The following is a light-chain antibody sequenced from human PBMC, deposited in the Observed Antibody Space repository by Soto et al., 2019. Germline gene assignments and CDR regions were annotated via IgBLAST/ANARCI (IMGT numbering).Light chain of an antibody. CDR2: DAS. CDR1: QNIYGW. Sequence: DIQMTQPPSTLSASVGDRVTITCRATQNIYGWLAWYQQKSGKAPKLLIYDASSLESGVPSRFSGSGFGTEFTVTISSLQPDDFATYYCQQYNSYPWTFGQGTKVEVK. CDR3: QQYNSYPWT. J-gene: IGKJ1*01. V-gene: IGKV1-5*01.